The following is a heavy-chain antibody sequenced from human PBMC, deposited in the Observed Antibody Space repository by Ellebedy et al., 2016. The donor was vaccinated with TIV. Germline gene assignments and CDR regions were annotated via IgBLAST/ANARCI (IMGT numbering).Heavy chain of an antibody. CDR1: GFTSTSYE. D-gene: IGHD3-10*01. Sequence: GESPKISCVASGFTSTSYEMHRVRQAPGKGLEWVAVVSGHATIQLYADAVKGRFTISKDTSKDTVYLQMNSLRVEDTALYYCARDAAPGAPDFFDHWGRGTLVTVSS. CDR2: VSGHATIQ. J-gene: IGHJ4*02. CDR3: ARDAAPGAPDFFDH. V-gene: IGHV3-30-3*01.